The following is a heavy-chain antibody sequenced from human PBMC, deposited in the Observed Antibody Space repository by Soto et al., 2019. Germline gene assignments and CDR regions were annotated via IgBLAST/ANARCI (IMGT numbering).Heavy chain of an antibody. J-gene: IGHJ6*02. CDR1: GYSVSSSDYY. CDR2: MFYSGLT. D-gene: IGHD2-15*01. Sequence: SETLSLTCSVSGYSVSSSDYYWAWIRQPPGKGLEWIGSMFYSGLTYYDPSLKSRVTLSVDTSKNQFSVRLNSVTAADTAVYYCAPLSVSLSGPYGIHVWGQGTTVTVSS. CDR3: APLSVSLSGPYGIHV. V-gene: IGHV4-39*01.